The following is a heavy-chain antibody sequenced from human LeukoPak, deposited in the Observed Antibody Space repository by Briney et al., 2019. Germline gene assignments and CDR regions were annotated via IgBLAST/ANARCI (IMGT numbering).Heavy chain of an antibody. Sequence: SETLSLTCTVSGGSISSYYWSWIRQPPGKGLEWIGYICYSGSTNYNPSLKSRVTISVDTSKNQFSLKLSSVTAADTAVYYCARGPGGWGSRYFDLWGRGTLVTVSS. V-gene: IGHV4-59*01. CDR1: GGSISSYY. D-gene: IGHD3-16*01. J-gene: IGHJ2*01. CDR3: ARGPGGWGSRYFDL. CDR2: ICYSGST.